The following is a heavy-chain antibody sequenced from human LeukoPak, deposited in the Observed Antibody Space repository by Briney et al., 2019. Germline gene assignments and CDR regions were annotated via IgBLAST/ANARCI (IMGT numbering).Heavy chain of an antibody. CDR2: INPNSGGT. CDR1: GYTFTGYY. CDR3: ATRTDYGDYYDYYYYYMDV. J-gene: IGHJ6*03. Sequence: ASVKVSCKASGYTFTGYYMHWVRQAPGQGLEWMGWINPNSGGTNYAQKFQGRVTTTADKSTSTAYMELSSLRSEDTAVYYCATRTDYGDYYDYYYYYMDVWGKGTTVTVSS. V-gene: IGHV1-2*02. D-gene: IGHD4-17*01.